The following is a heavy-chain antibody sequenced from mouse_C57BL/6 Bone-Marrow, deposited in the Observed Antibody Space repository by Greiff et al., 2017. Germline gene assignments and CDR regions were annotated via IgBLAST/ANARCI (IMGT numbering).Heavy chain of an antibody. D-gene: IGHD1-1*01. CDR3: ARHALITTVAWFDY. CDR1: GFTFSSYG. J-gene: IGHJ2*01. Sequence: EVKLVESGGDLVKPGGSLKLSCAASGFTFSSYGMSWVRQTPDKRLEWVATISSGGSYTSYPDSVKGRFTISRDNAKNTLYLQMSSLKSEDTAMYYCARHALITTVAWFDYWGQGTTLTVSS. V-gene: IGHV5-6*01. CDR2: ISSGGSYT.